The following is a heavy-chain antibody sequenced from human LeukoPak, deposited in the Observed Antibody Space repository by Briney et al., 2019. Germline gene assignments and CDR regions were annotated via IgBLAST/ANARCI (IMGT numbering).Heavy chain of an antibody. CDR2: INHSGST. D-gene: IGHD2-2*01. V-gene: IGHV4-34*01. J-gene: IGHJ4*02. CDR3: ASQGAAIGPFDY. CDR1: GGSFSGYY. Sequence: SETLSLTCAVYGGSFSGYYWSWIRQPPGKGLEWIGEINHSGSTNYNPSLKSRVTISVDTSKNQFSLKLSSVAAADTAVYYCASQGAAIGPFDYWGQGTLVTVSS.